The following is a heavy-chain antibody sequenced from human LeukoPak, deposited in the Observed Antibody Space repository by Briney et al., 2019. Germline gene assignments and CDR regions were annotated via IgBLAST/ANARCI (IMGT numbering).Heavy chain of an antibody. J-gene: IGHJ4*02. D-gene: IGHD6-19*01. CDR2: ISGSGGST. CDR1: GFTFSSYA. Sequence: PGGSLRLSCAASGFTFSSYAMNWVRQAPGKGLEWVSVISGSGGSTYYADSVKGRFTISRDNSKNTLYLQMNSLRAEDTAVYYCATTLKQRAVAVYYSDYWGQGTLVTVSS. CDR3: ATTLKQRAVAVYYSDY. V-gene: IGHV3-23*01.